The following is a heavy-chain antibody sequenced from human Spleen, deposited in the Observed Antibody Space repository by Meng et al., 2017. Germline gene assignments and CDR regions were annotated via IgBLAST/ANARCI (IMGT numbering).Heavy chain of an antibody. D-gene: IGHD6-13*01. J-gene: IGHJ4*02. CDR1: AYNFPDYW. CDR3: VRDEDISAAGKLFGDY. V-gene: IGHV1-2*02. CDR2: IDPKSGDT. Sequence: VPLVHAGACVAQPGSAVTVACNPPAYNFPDYWLHWVRRAPGQGLEWMGRIDPKSGDTHYAQRFQGRVTLTGDTSITTAYMELSGLRSDDTAMYYCVRDEDISAAGKLFGDYWGQGTLVTVSS.